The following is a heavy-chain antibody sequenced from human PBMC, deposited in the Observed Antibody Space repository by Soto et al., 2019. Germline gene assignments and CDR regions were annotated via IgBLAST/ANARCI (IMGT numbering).Heavy chain of an antibody. CDR3: ARAEVDMPTP. J-gene: IGHJ4*02. V-gene: IGHV3-66*01. CDR1: GFTVSSNY. D-gene: IGHD2-15*01. Sequence: QLVESGGGMVQPGGFVKLSSAASGFTVSSNYMIWVRQAPGKGLEWISVIYTDGGTRYADSVKGRFTISRDTSRNTVYLYMDSLRVEDTAVYFCARAEVDMPTPWGQGTLVTVSP. CDR2: IYTDGGT.